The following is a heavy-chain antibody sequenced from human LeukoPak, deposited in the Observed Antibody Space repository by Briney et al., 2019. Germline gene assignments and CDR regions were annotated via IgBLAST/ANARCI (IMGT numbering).Heavy chain of an antibody. CDR2: TKPDGSAE. D-gene: IGHD2-15*01. J-gene: IGHJ4*02. CDR3: ARDGGLHTNFDY. V-gene: IGHV3-7*01. Sequence: AGGSLRLSCAASGFSFRNYWMGWVRQAPGKGLEWVANTKPDGSAEYYADSVRARFTASRDNANNLLYLQMNRLRAEDTAVYYCARDGGLHTNFDYWGQGTLLTVSS. CDR1: GFSFRNYW.